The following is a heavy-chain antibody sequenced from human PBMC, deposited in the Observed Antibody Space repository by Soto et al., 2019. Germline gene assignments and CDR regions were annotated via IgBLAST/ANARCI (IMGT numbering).Heavy chain of an antibody. Sequence: PSETLSLTCTVSGDSLSTPHYYWSWIRQPPGKGLEWIGYIYYSGSTYYNPSLKSRVTISEDTPKNQFSLKLTSVTAADTAVYYCARDKITGLFDYWGQGTLVTVSS. CDR2: IYYSGST. CDR1: GDSLSTPHYY. CDR3: ARDKITGLFDY. J-gene: IGHJ4*02. V-gene: IGHV4-30-4*01. D-gene: IGHD2-8*02.